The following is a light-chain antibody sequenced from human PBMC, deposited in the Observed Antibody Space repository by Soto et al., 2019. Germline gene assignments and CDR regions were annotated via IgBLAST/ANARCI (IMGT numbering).Light chain of an antibody. V-gene: IGKV3-20*01. CDR3: QQYNRSPWA. CDR2: GAS. Sequence: DIVLTQSPDTLSLSPGERATLSCRASQILTANYLAWYEHKPGQAPRLLIYGASSRAASIPDRFSGSGSGTDFTLTISRVEPEDFAVYYCQQYNRSPWAFGQGTKVEIK. J-gene: IGKJ1*01. CDR1: QILTANY.